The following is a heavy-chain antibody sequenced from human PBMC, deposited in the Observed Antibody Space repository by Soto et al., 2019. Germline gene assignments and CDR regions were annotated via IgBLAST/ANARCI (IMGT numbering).Heavy chain of an antibody. Sequence: PGGSLRLSCAASGFTFSSYAMSWVRQAPGKGLEWVSAIYSGGSTYYADSVKGRFTISRDNSKNTLYLQMNSLRAEDTAVYYCAREIRMVTTGSKEYYYYYGMDVWGQGTTVTVSS. CDR2: IYSGGST. V-gene: IGHV3-53*01. CDR3: AREIRMVTTGSKEYYYYYGMDV. D-gene: IGHD5-18*01. J-gene: IGHJ6*02. CDR1: GFTFSSYA.